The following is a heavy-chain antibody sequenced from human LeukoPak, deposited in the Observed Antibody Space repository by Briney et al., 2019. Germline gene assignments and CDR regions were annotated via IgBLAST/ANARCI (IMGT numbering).Heavy chain of an antibody. CDR3: ARVLQWLGYYYYYMDV. V-gene: IGHV1-18*01. CDR2: ISAYNGNT. CDR1: GYTFTSYG. J-gene: IGHJ6*03. D-gene: IGHD6-19*01. Sequence: ASVKVSCKASGYTFTSYGISWVRQAPGQGLEWMGWISAYNGNTNYAQKLQGRVTMTTDTSTSTAYMELRSLRSDDTAVYYCARVLQWLGYYYYYMDVWGKGTTVTVSS.